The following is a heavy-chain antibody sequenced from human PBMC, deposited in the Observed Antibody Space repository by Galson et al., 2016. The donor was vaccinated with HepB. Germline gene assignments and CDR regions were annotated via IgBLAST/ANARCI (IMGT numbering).Heavy chain of an antibody. Sequence: SETLSLTCTVSGDSISSSSYYWGWIRQPPGKGLEWIGTIYYTGSTYYNPSLKSRLTISLDTPKNQFSLNLSSVTAADTAVYYCARDRRVYYESSGYHAWGQGTLVTVSS. J-gene: IGHJ4*02. CDR3: ARDRRVYYESSGYHA. CDR2: IYYTGST. D-gene: IGHD3-22*01. CDR1: GDSISSSSYY. V-gene: IGHV4-39*07.